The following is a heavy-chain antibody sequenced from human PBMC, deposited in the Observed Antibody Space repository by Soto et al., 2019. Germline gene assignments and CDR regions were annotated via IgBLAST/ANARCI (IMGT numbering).Heavy chain of an antibody. CDR3: XXXXYGSGVPTYYYYGMDV. J-gene: IGHJ6*02. CDR2: IKSKTDGGTT. Sequence: EVQLVESGGGLVKPGGSLRLSCAASGFTFSNAWMNWVRQAPGKGLEWVGRIKSKTDGGTTDYAAPVKGRFTISRDDSKNTLYLQXNSLKTEXTXVXYCXXXXYGSGVPTYYYYGMDVWGQGTTVTVSS. D-gene: IGHD3-10*01. V-gene: IGHV3-15*07. CDR1: GFTFSNAW.